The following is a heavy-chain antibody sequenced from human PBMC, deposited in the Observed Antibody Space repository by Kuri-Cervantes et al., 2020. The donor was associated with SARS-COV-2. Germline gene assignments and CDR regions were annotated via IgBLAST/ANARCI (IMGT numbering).Heavy chain of an antibody. Sequence: ASVKVSCKASGYTFTSYDIYWVRQATGQGLEWMGWMNPNSGNTGYAQKFQRRVTITKNTTISTAYMELSSLRSEDTAVYYCARPHGYDFWSGYSHWYFDLWGRGTMVTVSS. D-gene: IGHD3-3*01. CDR3: ARPHGYDFWSGYSHWYFDL. CDR2: MNPNSGNT. V-gene: IGHV1-8*03. CDR1: GYTFTSYD. J-gene: IGHJ2*01.